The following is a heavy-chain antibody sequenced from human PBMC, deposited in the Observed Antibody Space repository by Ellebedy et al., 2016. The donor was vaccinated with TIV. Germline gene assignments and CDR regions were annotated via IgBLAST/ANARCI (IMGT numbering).Heavy chain of an antibody. CDR3: ARGKYSSSWYRWFDP. J-gene: IGHJ5*02. CDR1: GGTFSSYA. D-gene: IGHD6-13*01. Sequence: AASVKVSCKASGGTFSSYAISWVRQAPGQGLEWMGWINPNSGGTNYAQKFQGWVTMTKDTSISTAYMELSRLRSDDTAVYYCARGKYSSSWYRWFDPWGQGTLVTVSS. V-gene: IGHV1-2*04. CDR2: INPNSGGT.